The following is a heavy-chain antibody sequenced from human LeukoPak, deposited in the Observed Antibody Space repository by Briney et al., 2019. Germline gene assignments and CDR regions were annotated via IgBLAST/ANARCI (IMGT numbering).Heavy chain of an antibody. CDR2: IYYSGST. J-gene: IGHJ3*02. CDR3: ARGVGDFWSGYHDVFDI. D-gene: IGHD3-3*01. V-gene: IGHV4-39*01. CDR1: GGSISSSSYY. Sequence: SETLSLTCTVSGGSISSSSYYWGWIRQPPGKGLEWIGSIYYSGSTYYNPSLKSRVTISVDTSKNQFSLKLSSVTAADTAVYYCARGVGDFWSGYHDVFDIWGQGTMVTVSS.